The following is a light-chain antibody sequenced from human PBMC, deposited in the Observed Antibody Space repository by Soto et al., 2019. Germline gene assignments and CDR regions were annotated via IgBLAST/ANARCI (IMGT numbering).Light chain of an antibody. CDR3: MQATYLRT. Sequence: DIVMTQTPLSSPVTLGQPASISCRSSQSLVHGDGNTYLSWLHQRPGQPPRLLVYKISNRFSGVTDRISGGGAGTYFPLQISRVDAEDAGVYYCMQATYLRTFGQGTKVEI. J-gene: IGKJ1*01. CDR2: KIS. V-gene: IGKV2-24*01. CDR1: QSLVHGDGNTY.